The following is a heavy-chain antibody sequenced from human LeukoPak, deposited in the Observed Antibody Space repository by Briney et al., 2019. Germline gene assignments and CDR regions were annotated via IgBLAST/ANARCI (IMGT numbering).Heavy chain of an antibody. V-gene: IGHV1-18*01. Sequence: ASVTVSCKASGYTFTSYGISWVRQAPGQGLEWMGWISAYNGNTNYAQKLQGRVTMTTDTSTSTAYMELRSLTSDDTAVYYRAGSEAAANLMDADYWGQGTLVTVSS. CDR1: GYTFTSYG. D-gene: IGHD6-13*01. CDR3: AGSEAAANLMDADY. J-gene: IGHJ4*02. CDR2: ISAYNGNT.